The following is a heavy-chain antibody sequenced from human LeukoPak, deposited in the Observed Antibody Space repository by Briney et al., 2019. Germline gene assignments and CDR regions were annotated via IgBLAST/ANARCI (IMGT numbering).Heavy chain of an antibody. CDR1: GGSISSYY. V-gene: IGHV4-59*12. CDR2: IYYSGST. J-gene: IGHJ4*02. Sequence: SETPSLTCTVSGGSISSYYWSWIRQPPGKGLEWIGYIYYSGSTNYNPSLKSRVTISVDTSKNQFSLKLSSVTAADTAVYYCARDSPSGWVDYWGQGTLVTVSS. D-gene: IGHD6-19*01. CDR3: ARDSPSGWVDY.